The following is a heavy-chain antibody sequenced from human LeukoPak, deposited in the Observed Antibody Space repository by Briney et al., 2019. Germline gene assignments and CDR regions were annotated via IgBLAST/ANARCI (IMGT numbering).Heavy chain of an antibody. J-gene: IGHJ4*02. D-gene: IGHD5-18*01. CDR1: GFTFSRFG. V-gene: IGHV3-30*02. CDR3: ARDAGYGYDRFDY. Sequence: PGGSLRLSCAASGFTFSRFGMHWVRQAPGQGLEWVAFILYDGTKKYYADSVKGRFTISRDNSKNTLYLQMNSLRADDTAVYYCARDAGYGYDRFDYWGQGTQVTVSS. CDR2: ILYDGTKK.